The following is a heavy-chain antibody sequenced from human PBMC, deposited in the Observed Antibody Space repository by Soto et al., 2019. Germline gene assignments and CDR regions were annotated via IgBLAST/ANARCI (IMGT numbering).Heavy chain of an antibody. J-gene: IGHJ3*02. CDR3: ARVVGSSGWYYGSFDI. CDR1: VWSFSGSY. Sequence: SETLSLTCSVYVWSFSGSYWNWIRPPPGKGLEWIGEINQSGSTNYNPSLKSRVTISVDTSKNQFSLKLSSVTAADSAVYYCARVVGSSGWYYGSFDIWGPGTMVTVSS. D-gene: IGHD6-19*01. CDR2: INQSGST. V-gene: IGHV4-34*01.